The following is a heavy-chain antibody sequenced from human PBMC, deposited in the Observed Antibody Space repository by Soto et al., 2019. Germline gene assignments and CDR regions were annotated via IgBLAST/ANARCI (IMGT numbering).Heavy chain of an antibody. V-gene: IGHV1-18*01. J-gene: IGHJ6*02. CDR1: GYIFVNYG. CDR2: SSPYSGNT. Sequence: QVQLVQSGDEVRKPGSSVKVSCKASGYIFVNYGISWVRQAPGQGLEWMGWSSPYSGNTHYASKVQGRLTMTTDTSTSTAYMDLGSLTSDDTAVYYCAMVDKYVTPTPQDVWGQGTTVTVSS. CDR3: AMVDKYVTPTPQDV. D-gene: IGHD5-12*01.